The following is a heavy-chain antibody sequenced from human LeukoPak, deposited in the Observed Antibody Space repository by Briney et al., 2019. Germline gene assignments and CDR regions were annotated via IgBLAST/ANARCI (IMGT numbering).Heavy chain of an antibody. D-gene: IGHD2-15*01. Sequence: GGSLRLSCAASGFTFSSYEMNWVRQAPGKGLEWVATINPDGSEKWYVDSVKGRFTISRDNAKNSLYLQMNSLRVEDTAVYYCARGGYRQKEFWGQGTLVTVSS. CDR1: GFTFSSYE. CDR3: ARGGYRQKEF. J-gene: IGHJ4*02. V-gene: IGHV3-7*01. CDR2: INPDGSEK.